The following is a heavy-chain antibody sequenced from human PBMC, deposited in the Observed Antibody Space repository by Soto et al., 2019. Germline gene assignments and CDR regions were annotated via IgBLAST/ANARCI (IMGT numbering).Heavy chain of an antibody. Sequence: ASVKVSCKASGYTFTSYGISCVRQAPGQVLEWMGWISAYNGNTNYAQKLQGRVTMTTDTSTSTAYMELRSLRSDDTAVYYCARSRGRSIAAPRGNWFDPWGQGTLVTVSS. CDR1: GYTFTSYG. CDR2: ISAYNGNT. D-gene: IGHD6-6*01. J-gene: IGHJ5*02. V-gene: IGHV1-18*01. CDR3: ARSRGRSIAAPRGNWFDP.